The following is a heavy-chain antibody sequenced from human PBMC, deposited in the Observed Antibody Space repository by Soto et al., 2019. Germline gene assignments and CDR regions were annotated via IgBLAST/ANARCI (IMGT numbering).Heavy chain of an antibody. CDR1: GGSISSFY. CDR3: AATSGNYPHFFDY. D-gene: IGHD3-10*01. V-gene: IGHV4-59*01. Sequence: QVQLQESGPGLVKPSETLSLTCTVSGGSISSFYWSWIRQPPGKGLEWIGYIYYHGSTNYNPSLKSRVTISVDTSKNQFSLNLNSVTAADTAVFYCAATSGNYPHFFDYWGQGTLVTVSS. CDR2: IYYHGST. J-gene: IGHJ4*02.